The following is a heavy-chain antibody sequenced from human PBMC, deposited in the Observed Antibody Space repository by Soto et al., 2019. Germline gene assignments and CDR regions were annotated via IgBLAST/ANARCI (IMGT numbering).Heavy chain of an antibody. J-gene: IGHJ4*02. D-gene: IGHD3-10*01. Sequence: QVQMVQSGAKVKKPGSSARVSCKVSGGTFSRHSISWVRQAPGQGLEWMGGIIPIFDATQYAQKFQGRLTITADESTTTFHMDLSGLRPEDTAICYCARDLTSVRGSWGQGTLVTVS. CDR1: GGTFSRHS. CDR3: ARDLTSVRGS. CDR2: IIPIFDAT. V-gene: IGHV1-69*01.